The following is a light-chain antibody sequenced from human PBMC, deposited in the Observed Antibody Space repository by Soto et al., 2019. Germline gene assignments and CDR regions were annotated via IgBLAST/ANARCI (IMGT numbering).Light chain of an antibody. V-gene: IGKV3-20*01. Sequence: EIVLTQSPGTLSLSPGERATLSCRASQSVSNSYLAWYQQKPGQAPRLLIYGASSRATGILDRFSGSGSGRDFTLTISRLEPEDFAVYYCQQYGGSPPYTFGQGTTLEIK. CDR3: QQYGGSPPYT. CDR2: GAS. J-gene: IGKJ2*01. CDR1: QSVSNSY.